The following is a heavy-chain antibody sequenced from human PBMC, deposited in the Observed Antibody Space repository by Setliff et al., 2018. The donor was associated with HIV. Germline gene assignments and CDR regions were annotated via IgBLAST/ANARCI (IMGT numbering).Heavy chain of an antibody. CDR1: GFSFRDYY. D-gene: IGHD5-12*01. CDR3: AKDIRHSGYDHFDY. V-gene: IGHV3-11*05. CDR2: ISSHIGKNT. J-gene: IGHJ4*02. Sequence: GGSLRLSCAASGFSFRDYYMNWIRQAPGKGLEWVSYISSHIGKNTNYADSVKGRFTISRDNAKNSLYLQMNSLRAEDTALYYCAKDIRHSGYDHFDYWGQGTLVTVSS.